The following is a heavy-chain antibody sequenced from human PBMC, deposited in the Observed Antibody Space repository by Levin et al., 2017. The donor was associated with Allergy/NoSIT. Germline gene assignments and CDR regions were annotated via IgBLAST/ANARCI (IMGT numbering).Heavy chain of an antibody. V-gene: IGHV1-18*01. D-gene: IGHD5-12*01. CDR2: ISAYNGNT. Sequence: ASVKVSCKASGYTFTSYGISWVRQAPGQGLEWMGWISAYNGNTNYAQKLQGRVTMTTDTSTSTAYMELRSLRSDDTAVYYCARDQGGRRGHIVATILVLGYYYYGMDVWGQGTTVTVSS. CDR1: GYTFTSYG. J-gene: IGHJ6*02. CDR3: ARDQGGRRGHIVATILVLGYYYYGMDV.